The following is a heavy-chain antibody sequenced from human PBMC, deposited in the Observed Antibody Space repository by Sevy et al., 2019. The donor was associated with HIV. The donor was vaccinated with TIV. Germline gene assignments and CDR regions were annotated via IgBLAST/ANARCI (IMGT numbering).Heavy chain of an antibody. CDR1: GGSISSYY. V-gene: IGHV4-4*07. D-gene: IGHD3-22*01. Sequence: SETLSLTCTVSGGSISSYYWSWIRQPAGKGLEWIGRIYTSGSTNYNPSLKSRVTMSVDTSKNQFSLKLSSVTAADTAVYYWARDWGDYDSSGYGTFFDYWGQGTLVTVSS. J-gene: IGHJ4*02. CDR3: ARDWGDYDSSGYGTFFDY. CDR2: IYTSGST.